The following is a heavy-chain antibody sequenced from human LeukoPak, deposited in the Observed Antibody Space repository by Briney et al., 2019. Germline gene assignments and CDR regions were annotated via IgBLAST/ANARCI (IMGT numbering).Heavy chain of an antibody. CDR3: ARSSGSYYLLFDY. Sequence: ASVKVSCKACGYTFSTYVINWVRQAPGQGLEWMGWISEYNGNTNYAQNFQGRVTMTTDTSTSTTYMELRTLRSDDTAVYYCARSSGSYYLLFDYWGQGTLVTVSS. V-gene: IGHV1-18*01. CDR1: GYTFSTYV. CDR2: ISEYNGNT. D-gene: IGHD3-10*01. J-gene: IGHJ4*02.